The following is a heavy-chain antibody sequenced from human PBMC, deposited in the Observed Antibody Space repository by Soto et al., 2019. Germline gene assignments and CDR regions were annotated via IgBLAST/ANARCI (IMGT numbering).Heavy chain of an antibody. CDR3: TTLYCSSTSCYKRYFDY. CDR1: GFTFSNAW. D-gene: IGHD2-2*02. V-gene: IGHV3-15*01. J-gene: IGHJ4*02. Sequence: GGSLRLSCAASGFTFSNAWMSWVRQAPGKGLEWVGRIKSKTDGGTTDYAAPVKRRFTISRDDSKNTLYLQMNSLKTEDTAVYYCTTLYCSSTSCYKRYFDYWGQGTLVTVSS. CDR2: IKSKTDGGTT.